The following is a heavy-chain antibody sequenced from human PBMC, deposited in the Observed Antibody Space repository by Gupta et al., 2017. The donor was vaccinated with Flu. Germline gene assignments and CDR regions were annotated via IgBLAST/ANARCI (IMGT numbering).Heavy chain of an antibody. Sequence: VRQMPGKGLEWMGIIYPGDSDTRYSPSFQGQVTISADKSISTAYLQWSSLKASDTAMYYCARFGYSYGELDYWGQGTLVTVSS. V-gene: IGHV5-51*01. CDR2: IYPGDSDT. J-gene: IGHJ4*02. D-gene: IGHD5-18*01. CDR3: ARFGYSYGELDY.